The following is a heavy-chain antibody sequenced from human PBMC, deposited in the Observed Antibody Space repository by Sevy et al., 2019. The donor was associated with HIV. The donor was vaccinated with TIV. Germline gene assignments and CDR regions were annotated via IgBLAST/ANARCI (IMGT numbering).Heavy chain of an antibody. D-gene: IGHD5-12*01. Sequence: GGSLRLSCVASGFTYSMNWVRQAPGKGLEWVPYISDSSATIHYADSVKGGFTISGDNAKNSLYLQMNTLRAEDTAVYYCASQRGGYERLYYFDSWGQGTLVTVSS. CDR1: GFTYS. CDR2: ISDSSATI. CDR3: ASQRGGYERLYYFDS. J-gene: IGHJ4*02. V-gene: IGHV3-48*01.